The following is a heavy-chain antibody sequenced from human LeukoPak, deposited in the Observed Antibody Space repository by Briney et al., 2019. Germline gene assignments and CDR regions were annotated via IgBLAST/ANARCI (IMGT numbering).Heavy chain of an antibody. CDR3: ARDDNWNDVGFDY. J-gene: IGHJ4*02. CDR1: GFTFSSYG. CDR2: ISSSRSNI. D-gene: IGHD1-1*01. V-gene: IGHV3-21*01. Sequence: PGRSLRLSCAASGFTFSSYGMHWVRQAPGKGLEWVSSISSSRSNIYYADSVKGRFTISRDNSKNSPYLQMNSLRAEDTAVYYCARDDNWNDVGFDYWGQGTLVTVSS.